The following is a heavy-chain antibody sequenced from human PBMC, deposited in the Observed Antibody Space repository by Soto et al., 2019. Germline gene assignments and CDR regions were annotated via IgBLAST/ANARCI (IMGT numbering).Heavy chain of an antibody. CDR2: IYYSGST. Sequence: KSSETLSLTCTVSGGSIGGSNYFWGWIRQHPGKGLEWIGYIYYSGSTYYNPSLKSRVTISVDTSKNQFSLKLSSVTAADTAVYYCARVATPYYDFWSGYYHWFDPWGQGTLVTVSS. CDR1: GGSIGGSNYF. CDR3: ARVATPYYDFWSGYYHWFDP. D-gene: IGHD3-3*01. V-gene: IGHV4-31*03. J-gene: IGHJ5*02.